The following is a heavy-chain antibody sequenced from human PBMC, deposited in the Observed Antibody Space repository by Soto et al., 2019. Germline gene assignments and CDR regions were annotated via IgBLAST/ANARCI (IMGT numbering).Heavy chain of an antibody. CDR1: GFTFSSYA. CDR3: ASLRAVAGTYWFDP. CDR2: ISYDGSNK. J-gene: IGHJ5*02. V-gene: IGHV3-30-3*01. Sequence: QVQLVESGGGVVQPGRSLRLSCAASGFTFSSYAMHWVRQAPGKGLEWVAVISYDGSNKYYADSVKGRFTISRDNSKNTQYLQMNSLRAEDTAVYYFASLRAVAGTYWFDPWGQGTLVTVSS. D-gene: IGHD6-19*01.